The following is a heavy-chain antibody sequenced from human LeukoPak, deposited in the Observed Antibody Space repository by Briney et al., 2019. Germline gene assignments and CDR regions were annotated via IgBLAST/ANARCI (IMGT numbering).Heavy chain of an antibody. CDR3: ASHGDYYDSSGYLYYFDY. Sequence: PSETLSLTCAVYGGSFSGYYWSWIRQPPGKGLEWIGEINHSGSTNYNPSLKSRVTISVDTSKNQFSLKQSSVTAADTAVYYCASHGDYYDSSGYLYYFDYWGQGTLVTVSS. CDR2: INHSGST. J-gene: IGHJ4*02. V-gene: IGHV4-34*01. D-gene: IGHD3-22*01. CDR1: GGSFSGYY.